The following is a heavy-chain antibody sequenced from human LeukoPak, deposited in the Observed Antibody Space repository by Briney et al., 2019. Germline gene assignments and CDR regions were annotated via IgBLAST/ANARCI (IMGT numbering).Heavy chain of an antibody. CDR2: LSYDEINE. J-gene: IGHJ4*02. CDR3: AREIRSGWPDY. D-gene: IGHD6-19*01. Sequence: PGRSLRLSCAASGFSFSSFTLHWVRQAPGKGLEWVAVLSYDEINEFYADSVKDRFTISRDNSKSTLYLQMNSLRGDDTAVYYCAREIRSGWPDYWGQGTLVTVSS. CDR1: GFSFSSFT. V-gene: IGHV3-30-3*01.